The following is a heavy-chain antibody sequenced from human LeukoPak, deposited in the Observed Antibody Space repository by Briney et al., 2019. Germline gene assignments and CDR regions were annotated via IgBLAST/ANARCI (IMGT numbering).Heavy chain of an antibody. J-gene: IGHJ4*02. Sequence: SGGSLRLSRAASGFTFNNYCMNWVRQAPGKGLEWVSSISSSSNYIYYADSVKGRFTISRDNAKNSLYLQMNSLRAEDTAVYYCARDLTDDFWSGYHFDYWGQGTLVTVSS. CDR2: ISSSSNYI. CDR1: GFTFNNYC. V-gene: IGHV3-21*01. D-gene: IGHD3-3*01. CDR3: ARDLTDDFWSGYHFDY.